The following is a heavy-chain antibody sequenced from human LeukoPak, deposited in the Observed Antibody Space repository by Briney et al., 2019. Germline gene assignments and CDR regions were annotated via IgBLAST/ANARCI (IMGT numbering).Heavy chain of an antibody. Sequence: PGGSLRLSCAASGFTFSSYGMHWVRQAPGKGLEWVAVISYDGSNKYYADSVKGRFTISRDNSKNTLYLQMNSLRAEDTAVYYCAREKSVLLWFGENLGFDPWGQGTLVTVSS. V-gene: IGHV3-30*03. CDR3: AREKSVLLWFGENLGFDP. D-gene: IGHD3-10*01. CDR1: GFTFSSYG. CDR2: ISYDGSNK. J-gene: IGHJ5*02.